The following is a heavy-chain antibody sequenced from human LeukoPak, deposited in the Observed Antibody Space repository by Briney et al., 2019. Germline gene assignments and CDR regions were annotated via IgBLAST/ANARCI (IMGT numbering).Heavy chain of an antibody. CDR1: GFTFSSYN. CDR2: ISGRGNTI. J-gene: IGHJ4*02. CDR3: ARDPPALEDFDY. V-gene: IGHV3-48*04. Sequence: RSLRLSCAASGFTFSSYNMNWVRQAPGQGLAWVSYISGRGNTIKYADSVKGRFTISRDNGKNSLYLHMSSLRAEDTAVYYCARDPPALEDFDYWGQGTQVTVSS.